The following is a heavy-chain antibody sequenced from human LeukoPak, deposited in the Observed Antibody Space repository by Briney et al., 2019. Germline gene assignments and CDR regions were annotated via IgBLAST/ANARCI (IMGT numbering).Heavy chain of an antibody. CDR2: FTGCGCNT. V-gene: IGHV3-23*01. Sequence: GVSLRLLCGLSVLTFRRYPMRWARRAPGKGLECVSSFTGCGCNTLHPLSMKGRLTICRDISKNTLYLQMNSLRAEDTAVYYCAKPGRSCTSKSCYFYFDCWGQGTLVTVSS. CDR3: AKPGRSCTSKSCYFYFDC. D-gene: IGHD2-2*01. J-gene: IGHJ4*02. CDR1: VLTFRRYP.